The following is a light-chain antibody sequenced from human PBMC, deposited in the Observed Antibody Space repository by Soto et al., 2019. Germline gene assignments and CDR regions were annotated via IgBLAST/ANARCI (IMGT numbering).Light chain of an antibody. V-gene: IGKV3-15*01. CDR1: QSISTE. J-gene: IGKJ4*01. CDR3: QQYNRWPPLT. CDR2: GAS. Sequence: EIVMTQSPASLSVSPGERVTLSCRASQSISTELAWYQQKPGQPPRLLIYGASTRATGIPARFSGSGSGTEFTHTISYLQSEDFAVYYCQQYNRWPPLTFGGGTKVDIK.